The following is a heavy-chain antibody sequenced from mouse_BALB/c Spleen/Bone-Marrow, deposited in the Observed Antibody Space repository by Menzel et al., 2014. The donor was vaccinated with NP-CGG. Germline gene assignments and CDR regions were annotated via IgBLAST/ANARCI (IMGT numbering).Heavy chain of an antibody. CDR1: GFTFSTYG. CDR3: VRPYDYGTWFAY. Sequence: EVKLVESGGDLVKPGGSLKLSCAASGFTFSTYGMSWVRQTPDKRLEWVAAISNGGTYTYYPDTVKGRFTISRDNAKNTLYLQMSSLKSEDTAMYYCVRPYDYGTWFAYWGQGTLVTVSA. D-gene: IGHD2-4*01. CDR2: ISNGGTYT. J-gene: IGHJ3*01. V-gene: IGHV5-6*01.